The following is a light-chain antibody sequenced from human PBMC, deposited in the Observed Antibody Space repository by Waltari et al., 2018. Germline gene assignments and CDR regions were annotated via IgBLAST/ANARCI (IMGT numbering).Light chain of an antibody. CDR3: AAWDDSLNGFYV. CDR1: NSNIGSNT. Sequence: QSVLTQPPSASGTPGQRVTISCSGSNSNIGSNTVNWYQQLPGTAPKLLIYNNSQRAPGVPVRFSGSNSGTSASLAISGLQSEDEGAYYCAAWDDSLNGFYVFGTGTKVTVL. CDR2: NNS. V-gene: IGLV1-44*01. J-gene: IGLJ1*01.